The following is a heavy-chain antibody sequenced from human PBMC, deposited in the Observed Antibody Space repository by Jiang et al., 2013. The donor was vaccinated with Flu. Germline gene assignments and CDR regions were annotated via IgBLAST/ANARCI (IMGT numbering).Heavy chain of an antibody. J-gene: IGHJ4*02. D-gene: IGHD1-26*01. CDR1: GYSFTTYW. V-gene: IGHV5-51*01. Sequence: GAEVKKPGESLKISCKGSGYSFTTYWIGWVRQMPGKGLEWMGIIYPTDSDTKYSPSFQGQVTISADKSINTAYLQWSSLKASDTAMYYCARQGSVSYFAGGIRLADYWGQGTLVTVSS. CDR3: ARQGSVSYFAGGIRLADY. CDR2: IYPTDSDT.